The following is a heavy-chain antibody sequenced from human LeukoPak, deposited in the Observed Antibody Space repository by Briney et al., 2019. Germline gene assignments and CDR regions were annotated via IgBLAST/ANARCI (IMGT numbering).Heavy chain of an antibody. V-gene: IGHV1-69*04. CDR1: GGAFSSYA. CDR3: ARAPTSGYSSGWLSY. Sequence: SVTVSCKASGGAFSSYAISCVRQAPGQGLEWMGRIIPILGIANYAQKFQGRVTITADKSTSTAYMELSSLRSEDTAVYYCARAPTSGYSSGWLSYWGQGTLVTVSS. J-gene: IGHJ4*02. CDR2: IIPILGIA. D-gene: IGHD6-19*01.